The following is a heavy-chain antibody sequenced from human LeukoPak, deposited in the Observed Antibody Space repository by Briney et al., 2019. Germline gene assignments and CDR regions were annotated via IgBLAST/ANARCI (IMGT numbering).Heavy chain of an antibody. Sequence: ASVKVSCKASGYTFTSYDINWVRQAIGQGLEWMGWMNPNSGNTGYVQKFQGRVTMTRNTSISTAYMELSSLRSEDTAVYYCARGRYCSDGSCHGWLDPWGQGTLVTVSS. CDR1: GYTFTSYD. CDR2: MNPNSGNT. CDR3: ARGRYCSDGSCHGWLDP. V-gene: IGHV1-8*01. D-gene: IGHD2-15*01. J-gene: IGHJ5*02.